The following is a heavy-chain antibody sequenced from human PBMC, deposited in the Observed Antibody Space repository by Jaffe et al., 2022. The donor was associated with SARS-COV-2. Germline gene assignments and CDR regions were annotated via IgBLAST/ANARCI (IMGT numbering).Heavy chain of an antibody. CDR1: GFTFSAYW. J-gene: IGHJ4*02. D-gene: IGHD1-26*01. CDR2: INLDGSQT. CDR3: VRGACRTAGCPSKLEY. Sequence: EVQLMESGGGSVQPGGSLRLSCAASGFTFSAYWVHWVRQVPGKGLVWISRINLDGSQTDYADSVRGRFTISRDNVKNTAYLQMNSLSADDTAVYFCVRGACRTAGCPSKLEYWGLGSQVTVSS. V-gene: IGHV3-74*01.